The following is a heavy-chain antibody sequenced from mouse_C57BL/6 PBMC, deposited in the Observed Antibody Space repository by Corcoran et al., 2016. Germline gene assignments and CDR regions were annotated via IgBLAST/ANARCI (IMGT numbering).Heavy chain of an antibody. V-gene: IGHV1-26*01. J-gene: IGHJ2*01. CDR3: VGYYFDY. CDR1: GSTFTAYY. CDR2: INPNNGGT. D-gene: IGHD1-1*02. Sequence: DVQLQQSGPELVTPGASVTISCTASGSTFTAYYMNWVKQSHGKSLEWIGDINPNNGGTSYNQKFKGKATLTVDKSSSTAYMELRSLTSEDSAFYYWVGYYFDYWGQGTTLTVSS.